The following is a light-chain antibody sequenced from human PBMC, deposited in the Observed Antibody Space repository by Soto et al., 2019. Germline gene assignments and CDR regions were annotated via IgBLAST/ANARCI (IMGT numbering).Light chain of an antibody. CDR3: QQRSNWPT. J-gene: IGKJ1*01. V-gene: IGKV3-11*01. Sequence: EIVLTQSPATLSLSPGERATLSCRASQSVSSYLAWYQQKPGQAPRPLIYDASNRATGIPARFSGSGSGTDSTLTISSLEPEDFAVYYCQQRSNWPTFGQGTKVDIK. CDR1: QSVSSY. CDR2: DAS.